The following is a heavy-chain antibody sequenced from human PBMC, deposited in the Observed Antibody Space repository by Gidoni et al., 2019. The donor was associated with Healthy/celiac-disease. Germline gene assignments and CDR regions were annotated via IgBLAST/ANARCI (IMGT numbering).Heavy chain of an antibody. J-gene: IGHJ4*02. V-gene: IGHV4-61*02. Sequence: QVQLQESGPGLVKPSQTLSLTCTVSGGSISSGSYYWSWIRPPAGKGLEWIGRIYTSGSTNYNPSLKSRVTISVDTSKNQFSLRLSSVTAADTAVYYCAREGDKWQLGYYFDYWGQGTLVTVSS. CDR1: GGSISSGSYY. CDR2: IYTSGST. CDR3: AREGDKWQLGYYFDY. D-gene: IGHD6-6*01.